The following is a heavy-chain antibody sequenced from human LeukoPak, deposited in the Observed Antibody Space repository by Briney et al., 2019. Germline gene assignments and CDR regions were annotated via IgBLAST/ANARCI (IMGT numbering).Heavy chain of an antibody. CDR3: ARDYYGGNPGYYFDD. CDR1: GGSFSGYY. Sequence: SETLSLACAVYGGSFSGYYWSWIRQPPGKGLEWIGEINHSGSTNYNPSLKSRVTISVDTSKNQFSLKLSSVTAADTALYYCARDYYGGNPGYYFDDWGRGTLVTVSS. V-gene: IGHV4-34*01. CDR2: INHSGST. J-gene: IGHJ4*02. D-gene: IGHD4-23*01.